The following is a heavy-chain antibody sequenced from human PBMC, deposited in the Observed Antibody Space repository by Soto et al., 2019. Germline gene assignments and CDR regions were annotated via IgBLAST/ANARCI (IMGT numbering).Heavy chain of an antibody. V-gene: IGHV1-69*13. CDR1: GGTFSSYA. Sequence: SVKVSCKASGGTFSSYAISWVRQAPGQGLEWMGGIIPIFGTANYAQKFQGRVTITADESTSTAYMELSSLRSEDTAVYYCAREGCSGGSCWETDYYYGMDVWGQGTTVTVSS. D-gene: IGHD2-15*01. CDR3: AREGCSGGSCWETDYYYGMDV. J-gene: IGHJ6*02. CDR2: IIPIFGTA.